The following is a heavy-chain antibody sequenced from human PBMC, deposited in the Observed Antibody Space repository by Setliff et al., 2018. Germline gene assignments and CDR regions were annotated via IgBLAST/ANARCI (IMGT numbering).Heavy chain of an antibody. V-gene: IGHV4-34*01. CDR1: GGSFTYYY. CDR3: ARGHPPSDSSGYYYAY. J-gene: IGHJ4*02. Sequence: KPSETLSLTCAASGGSFTYYYWTWIRQSPGKGLEWIGEINHSGNTNYNPSLKSRVTISVDTSKNQISLKLSSVTAADTAVYYCARGHPPSDSSGYYYAYWGQGTLVTVSS. CDR2: INHSGNT. D-gene: IGHD3-22*01.